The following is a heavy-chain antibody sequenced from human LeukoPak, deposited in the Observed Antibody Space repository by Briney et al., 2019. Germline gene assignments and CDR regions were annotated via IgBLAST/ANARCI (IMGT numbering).Heavy chain of an antibody. Sequence: GGSLRLSCAASGFTFSSYSMNWVRQAPGKGLEWVSYISSSISVIYYADSVKGRFTISRDNAKNSLYLQMNSLRAEDTAVYYCAKDALNNYYFDYWGQGTLVTVSS. CDR3: AKDALNNYYFDY. CDR2: ISSSISVI. D-gene: IGHD1-1*01. J-gene: IGHJ4*02. V-gene: IGHV3-48*01. CDR1: GFTFSSYS.